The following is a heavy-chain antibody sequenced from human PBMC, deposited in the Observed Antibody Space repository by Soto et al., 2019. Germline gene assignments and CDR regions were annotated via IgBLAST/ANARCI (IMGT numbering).Heavy chain of an antibody. CDR2: IYYSGST. J-gene: IGHJ4*02. CDR3: AGTYYYDSSGYYYVDY. CDR1: GGSISSGDYY. D-gene: IGHD3-22*01. V-gene: IGHV4-30-4*01. Sequence: QVQLQESGPGLVKPSQTLSLTCTVSGGSISSGDYYWSWIRQPPGKGLEWSGYIYYSGSTYYNPSLKSRVTISVDTSNNQFSLKLSSVTAADTAVYYCAGTYYYDSSGYYYVDYWGQGTLVTVSS.